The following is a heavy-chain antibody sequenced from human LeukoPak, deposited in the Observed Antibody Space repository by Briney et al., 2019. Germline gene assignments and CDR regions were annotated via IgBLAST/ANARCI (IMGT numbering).Heavy chain of an antibody. CDR3: ARDFRGGYDFWSGYYTPYYFDY. J-gene: IGHJ4*02. CDR1: GGSISSYY. V-gene: IGHV4-59*01. CDR2: VYYSGST. Sequence: SETLSLTCTVTGGSISSYYWSWIREPPGKGLEWIGYVYYSGSTDYNPSLKSRVTMSVDTSKNQFSLRLSSVTAADTAVYYCARDFRGGYDFWSGYYTPYYFDYWGQGTLVTVSP. D-gene: IGHD3-3*01.